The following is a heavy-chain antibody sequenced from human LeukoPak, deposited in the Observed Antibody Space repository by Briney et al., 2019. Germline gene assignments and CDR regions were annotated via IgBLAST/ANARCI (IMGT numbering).Heavy chain of an antibody. J-gene: IGHJ4*02. Sequence: TSETLSLTCTVSGGSISSSSYSWGWIRAPPGKGLEWIGSIYYSGSTYYNPSLKSRVTISVDTSKNQFSLKLSSVTAADTAVYYCARHVDKQWLADYWGQGTLVTVSS. CDR2: IYYSGST. V-gene: IGHV4-39*01. CDR1: GGSISSSSYS. D-gene: IGHD6-19*01. CDR3: ARHVDKQWLADY.